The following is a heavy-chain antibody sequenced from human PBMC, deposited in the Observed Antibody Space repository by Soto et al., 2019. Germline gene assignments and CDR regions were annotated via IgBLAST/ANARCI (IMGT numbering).Heavy chain of an antibody. CDR1: GGPFSNYY. J-gene: IGHJ6*02. CDR2: KASSGYF. Sequence: QVQLQESGPGLVKPSETLSLTCTISGGPFSNYYCSWFRQTPGQGLEWIGYKASSGYFSYNPSLGSRVPMSVGTSKNQFSPDLSSVTAADTAFYYCARQGFGPLHGLVDVWGQGTTVIVSS. V-gene: IGHV4-59*08. D-gene: IGHD3-10*01. CDR3: ARQGFGPLHGLVDV.